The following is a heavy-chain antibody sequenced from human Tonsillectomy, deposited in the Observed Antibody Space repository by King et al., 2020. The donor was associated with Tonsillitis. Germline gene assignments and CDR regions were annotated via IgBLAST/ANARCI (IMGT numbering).Heavy chain of an antibody. Sequence: VQLVESGGGLVQPGRSLRLSCAASGFTFDDYAMHWVRQAPGKGLEWGSGISWNSGSVGYADSVKGRFTISRDTAKNSLYLQMNSLIPEDTALYYCAKDTSRYDTSAYYRNWGQGTLVTVSS. CDR1: GFTFDDYA. D-gene: IGHD3-22*01. CDR2: ISWNSGSV. V-gene: IGHV3-9*01. CDR3: AKDTSRYDTSAYYRN. J-gene: IGHJ4*02.